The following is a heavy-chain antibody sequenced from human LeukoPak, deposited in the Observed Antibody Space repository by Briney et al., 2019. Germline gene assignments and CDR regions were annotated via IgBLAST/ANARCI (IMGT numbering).Heavy chain of an antibody. D-gene: IGHD6-6*01. Sequence: GGSLRLSCAASGFTFDDFAMHWVRQVPGKGLEWVSGISWNSGSIVYADSVKGRFTISKDGAKNSLFLQMNSLRPEDTALYYCAKSLWSSSSGYFDYWGQGALVTVTS. CDR3: AKSLWSSSSGYFDY. CDR1: GFTFDDFA. V-gene: IGHV3-9*01. J-gene: IGHJ4*02. CDR2: ISWNSGSI.